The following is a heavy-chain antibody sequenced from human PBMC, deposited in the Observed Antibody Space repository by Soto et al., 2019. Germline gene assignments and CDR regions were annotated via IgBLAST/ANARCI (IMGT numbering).Heavy chain of an antibody. V-gene: IGHV3-7*01. CDR1: GFTFGSYS. D-gene: IGHD6-13*01. Sequence: PGGSLRLSCAASGFTFGSYSMNWVRQAPGKGLEWVANIKQDGSEKYYVDSVKGRFTISRDNTKNSLYLQMNSLRAEDTAVYYCAREQLQVVIPDYWGQGTLVTVSS. CDR2: IKQDGSEK. CDR3: AREQLQVVIPDY. J-gene: IGHJ4*02.